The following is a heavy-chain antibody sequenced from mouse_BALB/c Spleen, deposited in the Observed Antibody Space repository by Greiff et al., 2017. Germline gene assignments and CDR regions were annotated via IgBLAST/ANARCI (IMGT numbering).Heavy chain of an antibody. D-gene: IGHD2-14*01. CDR3: ARQEVRKAMDY. J-gene: IGHJ4*01. V-gene: IGHV5-12-2*01. CDR2: ISNGGGST. CDR1: GFTFSSYT. Sequence: EVMLVESRGGLVQPGGSLKLSCAASGFTFSSYTMSWVRQTPEKRLEWVAYISNGGGSTYYPDTVKGRFTISRDNAKNTLYLQMSSLKSKDTAMYYCARQEVRKAMDYWGQGTSVTVSS.